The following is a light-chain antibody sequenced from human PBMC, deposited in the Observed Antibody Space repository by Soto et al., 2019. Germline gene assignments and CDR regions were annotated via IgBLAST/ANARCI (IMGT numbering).Light chain of an antibody. V-gene: IGLV2-14*02. Sequence: QSALAQPASVSGSPGQSITISCTGNSDFVGSFSLVSWYQQHPGKAPKLMIYEVSNRPSGVSNRFSGSKSGNTASLTISGLQAEDEADYYCSSYTSSSTPVFGTGTKLTVL. CDR3: SSYTSSSTPV. J-gene: IGLJ1*01. CDR2: EVS. CDR1: SDFVGSFSL.